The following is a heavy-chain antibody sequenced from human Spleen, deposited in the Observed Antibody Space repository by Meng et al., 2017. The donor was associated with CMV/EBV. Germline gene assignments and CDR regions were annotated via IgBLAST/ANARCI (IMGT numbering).Heavy chain of an antibody. D-gene: IGHD2-2*02. Sequence: ASVKVSCKASGYTFSGSYIHWVRQAPGQGLEWMGWMNPYTGGTNYAQKFQGRVTMTRDTSISTAYMELSSLRSDDTAVYYCARDVGALTSCYTCYYYGMDVWGQGTTVTVSS. CDR2: MNPYTGGT. J-gene: IGHJ6*02. V-gene: IGHV1-2*02. CDR3: ARDVGALTSCYTCYYYGMDV. CDR1: GYTFSGSY.